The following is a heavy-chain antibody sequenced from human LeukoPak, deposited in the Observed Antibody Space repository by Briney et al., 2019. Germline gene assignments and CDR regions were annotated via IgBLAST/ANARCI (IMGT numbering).Heavy chain of an antibody. V-gene: IGHV3-66*04. Sequence: GGSLRLSCAASGFTVGSNYMSWVRQAPGKGLEWVSIIYRGGSTNYADSVKGRFTISRDTSKNTPYLQMNSLRAEDTAVYYCARLSANSSAYFFDYWGQGTLVTVST. J-gene: IGHJ4*02. D-gene: IGHD3-22*01. CDR3: ARLSANSSAYFFDY. CDR1: GFTVGSNY. CDR2: IYRGGST.